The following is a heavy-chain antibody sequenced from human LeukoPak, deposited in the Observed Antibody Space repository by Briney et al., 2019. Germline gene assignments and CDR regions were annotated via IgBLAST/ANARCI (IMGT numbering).Heavy chain of an antibody. CDR3: ARDRLGNSDAFDI. CDR1: GYTFTNHG. CDR2: INTYSGDT. Sequence: GASVKVSCKASGYTFTNHGLTWVRQAPGQGLEWMGWINTYSGDTKYGQKFQGRVTMTTDTSTSMVFLELMSLRSDDKAVYYCARDRLGNSDAFDIWGPGTMVTVSS. J-gene: IGHJ3*02. D-gene: IGHD4-23*01. V-gene: IGHV1-18*04.